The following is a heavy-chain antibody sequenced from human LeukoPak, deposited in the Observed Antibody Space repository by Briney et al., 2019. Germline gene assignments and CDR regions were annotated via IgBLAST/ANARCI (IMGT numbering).Heavy chain of an antibody. CDR1: GYTFINYY. V-gene: IGHV1-46*01. CDR3: ARDRGQLWFPDS. D-gene: IGHD3-10*01. CDR2: INPSGGST. Sequence: ASVKVSCKASGYTFINYYMHWVRQAPGQGLEWMGMINPSGGSTSYAQKFQGRVTVTRDTSTSTVYMELSSLKSEDTAVYYCARDRGQLWFPDSWGQGTLVTVSS. J-gene: IGHJ4*02.